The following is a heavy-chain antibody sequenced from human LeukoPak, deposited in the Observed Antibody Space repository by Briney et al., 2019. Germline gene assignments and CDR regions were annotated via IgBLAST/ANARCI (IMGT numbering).Heavy chain of an antibody. D-gene: IGHD6-19*01. CDR3: ARISTAVAGADY. CDR1: GFTFSRSW. J-gene: IGHJ4*02. Sequence: PGGSLRLSCGAFGFTFSRSWMSWVRQAPGKGLEWVANIKQDESETYYVDSVKGRFTVSRDNTKNSLYLQMDSLRAEDTAVYYCARISTAVAGADYWGQGPLVTVSS. V-gene: IGHV3-7*01. CDR2: IKQDESET.